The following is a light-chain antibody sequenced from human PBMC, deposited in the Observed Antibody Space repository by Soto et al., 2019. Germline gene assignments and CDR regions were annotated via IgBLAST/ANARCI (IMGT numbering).Light chain of an antibody. Sequence: IQMTQSPSSLSASVGDRVTITCRASQDIGNDLGWFQKKAGKAPKRLIFAASSLQGGVPSRFSGSGSGTEFIFTVSSLQAEDFATYYCLQHKTYPLTFGGGTKVEIK. CDR2: AAS. J-gene: IGKJ4*01. CDR1: QDIGND. V-gene: IGKV1-17*01. CDR3: LQHKTYPLT.